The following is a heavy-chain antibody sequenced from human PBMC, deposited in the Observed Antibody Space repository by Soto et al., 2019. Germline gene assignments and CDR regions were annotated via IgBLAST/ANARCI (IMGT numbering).Heavy chain of an antibody. J-gene: IGHJ6*02. CDR2: IYHSGST. CDR1: GGSISSGGYS. D-gene: IGHD4-17*01. Sequence: PSETLSLTCAVSGGSISSGGYSWSWIRQPPGKGLEWIGYIYHSGSTYYNPSLKSRVTISVDRSKNQFSPKLSSVTAADTAVYYSARGPVTTDYYYYGMDVWGQGTTVTVSS. CDR3: ARGPVTTDYYYYGMDV. V-gene: IGHV4-30-2*01.